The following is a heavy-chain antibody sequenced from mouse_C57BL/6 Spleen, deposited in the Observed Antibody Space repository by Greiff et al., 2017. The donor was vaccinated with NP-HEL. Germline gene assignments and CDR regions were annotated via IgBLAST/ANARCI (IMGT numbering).Heavy chain of an antibody. CDR2: IHPNSGST. V-gene: IGHV1-64*01. D-gene: IGHD1-1*01. J-gene: IGHJ1*03. CDR1: GYTFTSYW. Sequence: VQLQQPGAELVKPGASVKLSCKASGYTFTSYWMHWVKQRPGQGLEWIGMIHPNSGSTNYNEKFKSKATLTVDKSSSTAYMQLSSLTSEDSAVYYCTFTTVVVNWYFDVWGKGTTVTVSS. CDR3: TFTTVVVNWYFDV.